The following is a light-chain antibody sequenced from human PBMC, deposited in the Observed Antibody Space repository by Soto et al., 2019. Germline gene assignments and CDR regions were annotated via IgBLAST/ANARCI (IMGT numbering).Light chain of an antibody. CDR2: GAS. CDR3: QQYNNWPPPCT. V-gene: IGKV3-15*01. J-gene: IGKJ2*02. CDR1: PSVSSN. Sequence: EIVMTQSPATLSVSPGERATLSCRASPSVSSNLAWYQQKPGQAPRLLSYGASTRATGIPARFSGSGSGTEFTLTISSLQSEDFAVYYCQQYNNWPPPCTFGQGTKLEIK.